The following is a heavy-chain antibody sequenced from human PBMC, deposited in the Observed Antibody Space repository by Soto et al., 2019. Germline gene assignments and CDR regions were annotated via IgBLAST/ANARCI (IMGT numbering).Heavy chain of an antibody. J-gene: IGHJ4*02. CDR1: GFSFSDYA. CDR2: ISRTGDSA. CDR3: ARRTSGYFGY. D-gene: IGHD6-19*01. Sequence: GGSLRLSCAASGFSFSDYAMSWVRQAPGKGLEWVSSISRTGDSAYYADSVKGRFAISRDRSKNRLSLQMNSLRVEDTAVYYCARRTSGYFGYWGQGALVTVSS. V-gene: IGHV3-23*01.